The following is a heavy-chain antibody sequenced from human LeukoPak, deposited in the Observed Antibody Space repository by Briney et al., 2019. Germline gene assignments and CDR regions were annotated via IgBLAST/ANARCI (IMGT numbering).Heavy chain of an antibody. V-gene: IGHV3-7*01. Sequence: GRSLRLSCAASGFTFSNYWMTWFRQTPGKGLEWVGNIKQDGSEKYYVDSVKGRFTISRDNAKNSLYLQMNSLRVEDTAIYYCARDYVWGSSESDYWGQGTLVTVSS. D-gene: IGHD7-27*01. J-gene: IGHJ4*02. CDR1: GFTFSNYW. CDR2: IKQDGSEK. CDR3: ARDYVWGSSESDY.